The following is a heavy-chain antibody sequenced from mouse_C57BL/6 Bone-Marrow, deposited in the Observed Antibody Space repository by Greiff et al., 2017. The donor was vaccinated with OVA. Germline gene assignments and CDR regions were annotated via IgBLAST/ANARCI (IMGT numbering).Heavy chain of an antibody. CDR2: ISSGSSTI. CDR1: GFTFSDYG. V-gene: IGHV5-17*01. Sequence: EVMLVESGGGLVKPGGSLKLSCAASGFTFSDYGMHWVRQAPEKGLEWVAYISSGSSTIYYADTVKGRFTISRDNAKNTLFLQMTSLRSEDTAMYYCARDYGSSPGWYLDVWGTGTTVTVSS. D-gene: IGHD1-1*01. J-gene: IGHJ1*03. CDR3: ARDYGSSPGWYLDV.